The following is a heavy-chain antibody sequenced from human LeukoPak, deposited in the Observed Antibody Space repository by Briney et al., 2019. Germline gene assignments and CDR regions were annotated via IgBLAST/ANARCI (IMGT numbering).Heavy chain of an antibody. D-gene: IGHD2-2*01. CDR3: ARDRCSSTSCRLYYYYGMDV. J-gene: IGHJ6*02. V-gene: IGHV4-31*03. Sequence: SQTLSLTCTVSGGSISSGGYYWSWIRQHPGKGLEWIGYIYYSGSTYCNPSLKSRVTISVDTSKNQFSLKLSSVTAADTAVYYCARDRCSSTSCRLYYYYGMDVWGQGTTVTVSS. CDR2: IYYSGST. CDR1: GGSISSGGYY.